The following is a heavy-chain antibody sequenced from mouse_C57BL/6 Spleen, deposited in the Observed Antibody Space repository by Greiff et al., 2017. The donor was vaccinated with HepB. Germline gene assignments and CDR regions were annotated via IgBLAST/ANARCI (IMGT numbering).Heavy chain of an antibody. V-gene: IGHV1-18*01. Sequence: VQLQQSGPELVKPGASVKIPCKASGYTFTDYNMDWVKQSHGKSLEWIGDINPNNGGTIYNQKFKGKATLTVDKSSSTAYMELRSLTSEDTAVYYCARCKEASYDGYYGYYAMDYWGQGTSVTVSS. CDR1: GYTFTDYN. CDR2: INPNNGGT. CDR3: ARCKEASYDGYYGYYAMDY. D-gene: IGHD2-3*01. J-gene: IGHJ4*01.